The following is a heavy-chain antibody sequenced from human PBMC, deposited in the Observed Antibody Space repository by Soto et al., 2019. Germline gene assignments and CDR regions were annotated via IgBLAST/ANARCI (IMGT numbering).Heavy chain of an antibody. CDR2: IWYDGSNK. V-gene: IGHV3-33*01. J-gene: IGHJ5*02. CDR3: ARDPMTTVTTGWFDP. Sequence: GGSLRLSCAASGFTFSSYGMHWVRQAPGKGLEWVAVIWYDGSNKYYADSVKGRFTISRDNSKNTLYLQMNSLRAEDTAVYYCARDPMTTVTTGWFDPWGQGTLVTVSS. CDR1: GFTFSSYG. D-gene: IGHD4-17*01.